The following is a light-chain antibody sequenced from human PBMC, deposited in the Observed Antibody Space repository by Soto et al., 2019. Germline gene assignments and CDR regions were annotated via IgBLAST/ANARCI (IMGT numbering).Light chain of an antibody. CDR1: QPISSA. Sequence: AIQLTQSPSSLSASVGDRVTITCRASQPISSALAWYQQKPGKAPKLLIFDASSLESGVPSRFSGSGSGTDFTLTISSLQPEDIATYYCQQFNNYPRALTFGGGTKVDIK. CDR3: QQFNNYPRALT. CDR2: DAS. J-gene: IGKJ4*01. V-gene: IGKV1D-13*01.